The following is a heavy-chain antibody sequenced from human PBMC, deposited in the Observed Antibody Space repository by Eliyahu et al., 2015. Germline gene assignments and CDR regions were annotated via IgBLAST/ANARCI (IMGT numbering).Heavy chain of an antibody. CDR1: GFTFSSXW. D-gene: IGHD3-3*01. Sequence: EVQLVESGGGLVQPGGSLRLSCAASGFTFSSXWMHWVRQAPGKGLVWVSRINSDGSSTSYADSVKGRFTISRDNAKNTLYLQMNSLRAEDTAVYYCARAGRAIFGVVSHMDVWGKGTTVTVSS. V-gene: IGHV3-74*01. CDR2: INSDGSST. J-gene: IGHJ6*03. CDR3: ARAGRAIFGVVSHMDV.